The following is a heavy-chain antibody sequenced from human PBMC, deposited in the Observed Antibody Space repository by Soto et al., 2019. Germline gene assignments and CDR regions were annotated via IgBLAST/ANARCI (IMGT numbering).Heavy chain of an antibody. CDR3: ARDRYFDY. Sequence: GGSLRLSCAASGFTVSSNYMSWVRQAPGKGLEWVSLIYSGGSTDYADSVKGRFTISRDTSKNTLYLQMNSLRAEDTAVYYCARDRYFDYWGQGTLVTAPQ. CDR2: IYSGGST. V-gene: IGHV3-53*01. J-gene: IGHJ4*02. CDR1: GFTVSSNY.